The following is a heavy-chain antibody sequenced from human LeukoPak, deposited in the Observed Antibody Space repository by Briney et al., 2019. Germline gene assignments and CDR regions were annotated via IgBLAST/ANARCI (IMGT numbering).Heavy chain of an antibody. CDR3: AKARRSSWSKNAFDI. CDR1: GFTLDDYA. CDR2: ISWNSGSI. Sequence: GGSLRLSCAASGFTLDDYAMHWVRQAPGKGLEWVSGISWNSGSIGYADSAKGRFTISRDNAKNSLYLQMNSLRAEDMALYYCAKARRSSWSKNAFDIWGQGTMVTVSS. J-gene: IGHJ3*02. V-gene: IGHV3-9*03. D-gene: IGHD6-13*01.